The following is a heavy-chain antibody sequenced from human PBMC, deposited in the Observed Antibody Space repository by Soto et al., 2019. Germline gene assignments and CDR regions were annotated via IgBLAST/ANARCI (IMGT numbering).Heavy chain of an antibody. V-gene: IGHV4-31*03. CDR1: GGSISRSGYY. CDR3: ARGSQAHAGY. Sequence: QVQLQESGPGLVKPSQTLSLTCTVSGGSISRSGYYWSWIRQHPGKGLEWIGYIYYRGSTYYNPSLKIRVTISVDTSKTQFSLKLRAVTAADTAVYYCARGSQAHAGYWGQGTLVTVSS. J-gene: IGHJ4*02. CDR2: IYYRGST.